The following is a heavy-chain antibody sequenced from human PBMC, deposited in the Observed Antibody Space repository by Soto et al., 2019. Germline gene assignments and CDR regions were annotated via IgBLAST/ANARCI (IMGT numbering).Heavy chain of an antibody. V-gene: IGHV3-23*01. Sequence: HRGGAVRLYCVASGCTFSSYKMSWVRQAPGKGLEWVSAISGSGGSTYYADSVKGRFTISRDNSKNTLYLQMNSLRAEDTAVYYCAKDPAVVVPEDPPNDYWGQGTLVTVSS. CDR3: AKDPAVVVPEDPPNDY. CDR2: ISGSGGST. J-gene: IGHJ4*02. CDR1: GCTFSSYK. D-gene: IGHD3-22*01.